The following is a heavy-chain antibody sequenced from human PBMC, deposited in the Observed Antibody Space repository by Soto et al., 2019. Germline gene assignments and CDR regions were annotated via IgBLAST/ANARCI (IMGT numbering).Heavy chain of an antibody. J-gene: IGHJ4*02. V-gene: IGHV3-15*01. D-gene: IGHD3-3*01. CDR1: GFNLSHPW. Sequence: GGSLRLSCVASGFNLSHPWMTWVRQAAGKGLEWVGRIKSKTDGGTADYAAPVKGRATISRDDSKNTVYLQMNSLKTEDTAVYYCTTDSRITIFGVVMAFDYWGQGTLVTVYS. CDR3: TTDSRITIFGVVMAFDY. CDR2: IKSKTDGGTA.